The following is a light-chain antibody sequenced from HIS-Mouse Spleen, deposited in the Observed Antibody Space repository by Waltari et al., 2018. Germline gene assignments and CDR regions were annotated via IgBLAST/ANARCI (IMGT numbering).Light chain of an antibody. Sequence: SYVLTQPPSVSVAPGKTARITWGGNNLGSKSVHWYQQKPGQAPVLVVYDDSDRPSGIPERFSGSNSGNTATLTISRVEAGDEADYYCQVWDSSRDHVVFGGGTKLTVL. J-gene: IGLJ2*01. CDR1: NLGSKS. CDR3: QVWDSSRDHVV. V-gene: IGLV3-21*03. CDR2: DDS.